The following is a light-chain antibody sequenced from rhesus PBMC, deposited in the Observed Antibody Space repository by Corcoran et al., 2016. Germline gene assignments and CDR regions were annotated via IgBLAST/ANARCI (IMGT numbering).Light chain of an antibody. CDR3: CSYAGSYTCI. J-gene: IGLJ1*01. CDR1: SSDIGGYNY. V-gene: IGLV2-32*01. Sequence: AALTQPRSVSGSPGQSVTISCTGTSSDIGGYNYVSWYQQHPGPAPKLMIYEVSKRPSGVSDRFSGSKSGNTASLTISGLQAEDESDYYRCSYAGSYTCIFGAGTRLTVL. CDR2: EVS.